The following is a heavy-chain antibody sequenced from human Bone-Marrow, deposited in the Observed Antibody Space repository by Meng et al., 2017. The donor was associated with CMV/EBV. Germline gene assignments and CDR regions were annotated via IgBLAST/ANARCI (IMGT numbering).Heavy chain of an antibody. CDR1: GLTFRSYA. CDR2: IGDTGATT. V-gene: IGHV3-23*01. CDR3: AKRRIAAAGDFQD. Sequence: GGSLRLSCAASGLTFRSYAMAWVRQAPGKGLEWVSAIGDTGATTKYADSVKGRFTISRDNSENTLYLQMNSLRAEDTAVYYCAKRRIAAAGDFQDWGQGTLVTGSS. J-gene: IGHJ1*01. D-gene: IGHD6-13*01.